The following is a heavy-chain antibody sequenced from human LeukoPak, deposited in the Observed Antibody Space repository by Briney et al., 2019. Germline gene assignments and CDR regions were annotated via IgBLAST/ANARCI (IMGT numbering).Heavy chain of an antibody. J-gene: IGHJ5*02. Sequence: SETLSLTCAVYGGSFSGYYWSWIRQPPGKGLEWIGEINHSGSTNHNPSLKSRVTISVDTSKNQFSLKLSSVTAADTAVYYCAPLRIVGATAWFDPWGQGTLVTVSS. D-gene: IGHD1-26*01. CDR2: INHSGST. V-gene: IGHV4-34*01. CDR1: GGSFSGYY. CDR3: APLRIVGATAWFDP.